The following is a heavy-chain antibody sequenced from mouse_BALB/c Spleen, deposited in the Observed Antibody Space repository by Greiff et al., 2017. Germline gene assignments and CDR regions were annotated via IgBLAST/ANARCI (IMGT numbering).Heavy chain of an antibody. CDR1: GYTFTSYW. CDR2: INPSNGRT. CDR3: ARSDGYSWFAY. D-gene: IGHD2-3*01. V-gene: IGHV1S81*02. Sequence: QVQLQQSGAELAKPGASVKLSCKASGYTFTSYWMHWVKQRPGQGLEWIGEINPSNGRTNYNEKFKSKATLTVDKSSSTAYMQLSSLTSEDSAVYYCARSDGYSWFAYWGQGTLVTVSA. J-gene: IGHJ3*01.